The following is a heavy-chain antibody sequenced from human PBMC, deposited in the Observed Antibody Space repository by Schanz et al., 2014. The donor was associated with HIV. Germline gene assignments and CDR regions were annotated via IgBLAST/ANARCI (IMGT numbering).Heavy chain of an antibody. J-gene: IGHJ5*02. CDR2: MSYDGVRK. CDR1: GFTFDSYG. V-gene: IGHV3-30*18. D-gene: IGHD3-22*01. CDR3: AKEPYFYDSSGYSPVNWFDP. Sequence: VQLLESGGGLVQPGGSLRLSCVASGFTFDSYGIHWVRQAPGKGLEWVAVMSYDGVRKYLGDSVKGRFTISRDNSKNTLYLQMNSLRAEDTAVYYCAKEPYFYDSSGYSPVNWFDPWGQGTLVTVSS.